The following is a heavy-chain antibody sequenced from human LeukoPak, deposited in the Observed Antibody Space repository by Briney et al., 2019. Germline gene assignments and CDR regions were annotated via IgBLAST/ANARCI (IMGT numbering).Heavy chain of an antibody. D-gene: IGHD4-17*01. Sequence: PSETLFLTCTVSGGSISSYYWSWIRQPPGKGLEWIEYIYYSESTNYNPSLKSRVTISVDTSKNQFSLKLSSVTAADTAVYYCARRGGFAGDYGWYFDLWGRGTLVTVSS. J-gene: IGHJ2*01. V-gene: IGHV4-59*08. CDR1: GGSISSYY. CDR2: IYYSEST. CDR3: ARRGGFAGDYGWYFDL.